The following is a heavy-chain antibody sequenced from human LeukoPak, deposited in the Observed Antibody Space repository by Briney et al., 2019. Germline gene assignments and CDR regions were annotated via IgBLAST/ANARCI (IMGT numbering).Heavy chain of an antibody. CDR2: IYYSGST. D-gene: IGHD6-19*01. Sequence: EPSETLSLTCTVSGGSISSSSYYWGWIRQPPGKGLEWIGSIYYSGSTYYNPSLKSRVTISVDTSKNQCSLKLSSVTAADTAVYYCARYSSGGHWFDPWGQGTLVTVSS. V-gene: IGHV4-39*01. J-gene: IGHJ5*02. CDR1: GGSISSSSYY. CDR3: ARYSSGGHWFDP.